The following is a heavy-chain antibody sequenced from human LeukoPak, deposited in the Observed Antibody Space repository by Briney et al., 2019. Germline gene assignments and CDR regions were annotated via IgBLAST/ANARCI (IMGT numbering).Heavy chain of an antibody. V-gene: IGHV4-59*08. CDR1: GGSISSYY. CDR2: IYYSGST. J-gene: IGHJ4*02. CDR3: ARLQSPTYYYDSSGPDYFDY. Sequence: SETLSLTCTVSGGSISSYYWSRIRQPPGKGLEWIGYIYYSGSTNYNPSLKSRVTISVDTSKNQFSLKLSSVTAADTAVYYCARLQSPTYYYDSSGPDYFDYWGQGTLVTVSS. D-gene: IGHD3-22*01.